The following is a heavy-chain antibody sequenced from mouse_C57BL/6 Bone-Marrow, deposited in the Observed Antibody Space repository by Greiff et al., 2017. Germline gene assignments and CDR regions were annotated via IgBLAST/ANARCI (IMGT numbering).Heavy chain of an antibody. CDR1: GYTFTSYW. CDR2: IYPGSGST. CDR3: ARGLLYYDYDRTWFAY. J-gene: IGHJ3*01. Sequence: QVQLQQPGAELVKPGASVKMSCKASGYTFTSYWITWVKQRPGQGLEWIGDIYPGSGSTNYNEKFKSKAILTVDTSSSTAYMQLSSLTSEDSAVYYCARGLLYYDYDRTWFAYWGQGTLVTVSA. V-gene: IGHV1-55*01. D-gene: IGHD2-4*01.